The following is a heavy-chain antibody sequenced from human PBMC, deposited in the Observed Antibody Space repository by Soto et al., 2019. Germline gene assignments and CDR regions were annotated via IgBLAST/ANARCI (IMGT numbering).Heavy chain of an antibody. CDR1: GFTFSGYA. V-gene: IGHV3-23*01. Sequence: HPGGSLRLSCAASGFTFSGYAMSWVRQAPGKGLEWVSAISGSGGSTYYADSVKGRFTISRDNSKNTLYLQMNSLRAEDTAVYYCAKSRGSGSYLYNWFDPWGQGTLVTVSS. J-gene: IGHJ5*02. CDR2: ISGSGGST. D-gene: IGHD3-10*01. CDR3: AKSRGSGSYLYNWFDP.